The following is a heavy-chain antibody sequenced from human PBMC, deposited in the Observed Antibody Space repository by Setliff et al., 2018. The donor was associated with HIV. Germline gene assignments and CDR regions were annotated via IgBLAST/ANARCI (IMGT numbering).Heavy chain of an antibody. D-gene: IGHD3-22*01. J-gene: IGHJ3*02. CDR1: GFTFSNYN. Sequence: GGSLRLSCAASGFTFSNYNMNWVRQAPGKGLEWVSSISSSSSYIYYADSVKGRFTISRDNAKNSLYLQMNSVRAEDTAVYYCARDYIYDSGSYLVHEGAVDIWGQGTMVTVSS. CDR3: ARDYIYDSGSYLVHEGAVDI. CDR2: ISSSSSYI. V-gene: IGHV3-21*01.